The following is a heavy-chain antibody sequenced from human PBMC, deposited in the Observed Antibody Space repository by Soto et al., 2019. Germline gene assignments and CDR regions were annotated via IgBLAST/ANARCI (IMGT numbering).Heavy chain of an antibody. D-gene: IGHD3-22*01. CDR3: AREVKKRSGYYYYNYYYYGMDV. Sequence: ASVKVSCKASGYTFTSYGISWVRQAPGQGLEWMGWISAYNGNTNYAQKLQGRVTMTTDTSTSTAYMELRSLRSGDTAVYYCAREVKKRSGYYYYNYYYYGMDVWGQGTTVTVSS. CDR1: GYTFTSYG. CDR2: ISAYNGNT. V-gene: IGHV1-18*04. J-gene: IGHJ6*02.